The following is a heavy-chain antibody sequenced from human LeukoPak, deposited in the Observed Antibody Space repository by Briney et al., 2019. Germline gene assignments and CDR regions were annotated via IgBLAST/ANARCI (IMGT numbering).Heavy chain of an antibody. CDR3: GRGIVAAGSMSY. J-gene: IGHJ4*02. CDR1: GGTFRSYG. D-gene: IGHD6-13*01. CDR2: ISANNGNT. V-gene: IGHV1-18*01. Sequence: ASVKVSCKASGGTFRSYGLNWVRQAPGQGLEWMGWISANNGNTNSAQKLQGRVTMTTDTSTSTAYMELRSLRSDDTAVYYCGRGIVAAGSMSYWGQGTLVTVSS.